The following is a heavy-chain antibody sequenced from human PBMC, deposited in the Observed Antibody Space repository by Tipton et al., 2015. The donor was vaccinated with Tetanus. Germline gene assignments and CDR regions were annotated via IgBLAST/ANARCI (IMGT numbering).Heavy chain of an antibody. CDR2: IYPGDSDT. CDR3: ARLAWNTRGYLGYYFDF. CDR1: GYTFTNYW. Sequence: QSGVEVKKPGESLKISCKGSGYTFTNYWIGWVRQMPGKGLEWMGIIYPGDSDTRYSPSFQGQVAISADQSSNTAYLQWSTLKASDSAIYYCARLAWNTRGYLGYYFDFWGQGTLVLVSS. V-gene: IGHV5-51*01. J-gene: IGHJ4*02. D-gene: IGHD3-22*01.